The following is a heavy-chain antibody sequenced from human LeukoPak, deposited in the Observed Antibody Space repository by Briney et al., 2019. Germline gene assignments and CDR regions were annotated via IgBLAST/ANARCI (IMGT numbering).Heavy chain of an antibody. V-gene: IGHV3-48*02. CDR1: GFTFSSYS. Sequence: GGSLRLSCAASGFTFSSYSMNWVRQAPGKGLEWVSYISSSSSTIYYADSVKGRFTISRDNAKNSLYLQMNSLRDEDTAVYYCARDVPGEYGDPDRGDYWGQGTLVTVSS. CDR2: ISSSSSTI. J-gene: IGHJ4*02. CDR3: ARDVPGEYGDPDRGDY. D-gene: IGHD4-17*01.